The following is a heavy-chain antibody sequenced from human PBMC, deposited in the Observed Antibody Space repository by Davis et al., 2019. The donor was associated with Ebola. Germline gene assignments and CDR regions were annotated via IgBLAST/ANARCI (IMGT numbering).Heavy chain of an antibody. CDR2: ISGSGDST. CDR1: GFTFTTYA. CDR3: DARPCRGNTCYTWGEDV. D-gene: IGHD2-15*01. Sequence: GESLKISCAASGFTFTTYAMSWVRQAPGKGLEWVSAISGSGDSTYYADSVKGRFTISRDNSKNTLYLQMNSLRAEDTAVYYCDARPCRGNTCYTWGEDVWGQGTTVTVSS. V-gene: IGHV3-23*01. J-gene: IGHJ6*02.